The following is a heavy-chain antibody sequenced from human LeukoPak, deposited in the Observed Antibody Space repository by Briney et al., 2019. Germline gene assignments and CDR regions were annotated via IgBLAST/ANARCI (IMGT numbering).Heavy chain of an antibody. J-gene: IGHJ5*02. D-gene: IGHD3-9*01. Sequence: GESLKISCKGFGYTFTNYWIGWVRQMPGKGLEWMGIIYPGDSDTRYSPSFQGQVTISADKSISTAYLQWSSLKASDTAMYYCARHLYVGLRYFDGWFDPWGQGTLVTVSS. V-gene: IGHV5-51*01. CDR2: IYPGDSDT. CDR1: GYTFTNYW. CDR3: ARHLYVGLRYFDGWFDP.